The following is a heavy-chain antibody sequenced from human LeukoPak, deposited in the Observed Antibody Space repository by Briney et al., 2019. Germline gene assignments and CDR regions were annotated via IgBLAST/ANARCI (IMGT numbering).Heavy chain of an antibody. D-gene: IGHD3-10*01. CDR3: ARAHYYGSGSYYVDY. V-gene: IGHV3-21*01. CDR1: GFTFSSYS. Sequence: GGSLRLSCTASGFTFSSYSMNWVRQAPGKGLEWVSCISGSSTYIYYADSVKGRFTISRDNAKNSLYLQMNSLRAEDTAVYYCARAHYYGSGSYYVDYWGQGTLVTVSS. J-gene: IGHJ4*02. CDR2: ISGSSTYI.